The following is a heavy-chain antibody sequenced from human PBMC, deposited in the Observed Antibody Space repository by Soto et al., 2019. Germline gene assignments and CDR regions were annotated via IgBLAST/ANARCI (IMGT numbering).Heavy chain of an antibody. V-gene: IGHV4-4*07. CDR1: GGSISSYY. Sequence: QVQLQESGPGLVKPSETLSLTCTVSGGSISSYYWSWIRQHAGKGLEWIGRIYTSGSTNYNPSLKSRATMSVDTSKNQFALKLSSMTAADTAVYYWARDTGSSCLSLFDPWGHGTLVTV. CDR3: ARDTGSSCLSLFDP. J-gene: IGHJ5*02. CDR2: IYTSGST. D-gene: IGHD6-13*01.